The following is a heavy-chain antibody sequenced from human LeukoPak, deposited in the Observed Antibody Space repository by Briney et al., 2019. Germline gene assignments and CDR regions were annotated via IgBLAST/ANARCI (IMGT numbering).Heavy chain of an antibody. D-gene: IGHD3-22*01. J-gene: IGHJ6*03. CDR3: ARRGYYYDSSGYFLGGYYYYYMDV. CDR2: ISSSSGYI. V-gene: IGHV3-21*01. CDR1: GFTFSSYS. Sequence: GGSLRLSCAASGFTFSSYSMNWVRQAPGKGLEWVSSISSSSGYIYYADSVKGRFTISRDNAKNSLYLQMNSLRAEDTAVYYCARRGYYYDSSGYFLGGYYYYYMDVWGKGTTVTVSS.